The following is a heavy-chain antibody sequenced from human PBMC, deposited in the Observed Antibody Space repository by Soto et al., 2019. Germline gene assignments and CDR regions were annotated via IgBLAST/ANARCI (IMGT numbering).Heavy chain of an antibody. CDR3: ARDRVDSSTSFDY. CDR1: GGTFSSYA. Sequence: SVKVSCKASGGTFSSYAISWVRQAPGQGLEWMGGIIPIFGTANYAQKFQGRVTTTADKSTSTAYMELSSLRSEDTTVYYCARDRVDSSTSFDYWGQGTLVTVSS. V-gene: IGHV1-69*06. CDR2: IIPIFGTA. J-gene: IGHJ4*02. D-gene: IGHD2-15*01.